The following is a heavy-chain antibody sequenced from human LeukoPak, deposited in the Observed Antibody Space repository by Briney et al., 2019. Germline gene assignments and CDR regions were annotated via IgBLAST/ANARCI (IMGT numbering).Heavy chain of an antibody. Sequence: ASVEVSCKASGYTFTRYYIHWVREAPGQRLGWMGIINPSGGSTSYAQKFQGRVTMTRDMSTSTVYMELSSLRSEDTAVYYCARRGVQHRNQDLFDYWGQGTLVTVSS. V-gene: IGHV1-46*01. J-gene: IGHJ4*02. D-gene: IGHD1-14*01. CDR2: INPSGGST. CDR1: GYTFTRYY. CDR3: ARRGVQHRNQDLFDY.